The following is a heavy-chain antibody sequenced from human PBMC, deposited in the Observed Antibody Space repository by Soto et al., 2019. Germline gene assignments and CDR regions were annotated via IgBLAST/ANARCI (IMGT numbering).Heavy chain of an antibody. CDR1: GGSISSGGYY. Sequence: LSLTCTVSGGSISSGGYYWSWIRQHPGKGLEWIGYIYYSGSTYYNPSLKSRVTISVDTSKNQFSLKLSSVTAADTAVYYCARDSGSIVGATTTTNWFDPWGQGTLVTVSS. V-gene: IGHV4-31*03. D-gene: IGHD1-26*01. CDR2: IYYSGST. J-gene: IGHJ5*02. CDR3: ARDSGSIVGATTTTNWFDP.